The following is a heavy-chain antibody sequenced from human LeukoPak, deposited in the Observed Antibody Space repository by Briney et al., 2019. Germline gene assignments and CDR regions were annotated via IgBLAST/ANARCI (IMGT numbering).Heavy chain of an antibody. Sequence: GRSLRLSCAASGFTFSIYGMHWVRQAPGKGLEWVAVISYDGSNKYYADSVKGRFTISRDNPKNTLYLQMNSLRAEDTAVYYCAKMRYSGYGDFDYWGQGTLVTVSS. V-gene: IGHV3-30*18. CDR3: AKMRYSGYGDFDY. CDR2: ISYDGSNK. J-gene: IGHJ4*02. CDR1: GFTFSIYG. D-gene: IGHD5-12*01.